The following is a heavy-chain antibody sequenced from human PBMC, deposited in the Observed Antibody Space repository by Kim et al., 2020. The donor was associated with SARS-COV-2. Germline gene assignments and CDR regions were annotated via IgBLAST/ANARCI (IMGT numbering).Heavy chain of an antibody. CDR1: GYTFTSYA. Sequence: ASVKVSCKASGYTFTSYAMHWVRQAPGQRLEWMGWINAGNGNTKYSQKFQGRVTITRDTSASTAYMELSSLRSEDTAVYYCARGWDYDFWSGLPDGYFDLWGRGTLVTVSS. V-gene: IGHV1-3*01. J-gene: IGHJ2*01. CDR3: ARGWDYDFWSGLPDGYFDL. CDR2: INAGNGNT. D-gene: IGHD3-3*01.